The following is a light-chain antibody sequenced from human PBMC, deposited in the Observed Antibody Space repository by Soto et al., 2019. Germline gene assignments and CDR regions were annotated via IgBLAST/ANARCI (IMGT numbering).Light chain of an antibody. J-gene: IGLJ2*01. V-gene: IGLV1-51*02. CDR2: ENN. CDR1: SSNIGNNY. CDR3: GTWDSSLSAGV. Sequence: QSVLAQPPSVSAAPGQKVTISCSGSSSNIGNNYVSWYQQLPGTAPKLLMYENNKRPSGIPDRFSGSKSGTSATLGITGLQTGDEADYYCGTWDSSLSAGVFGGATKVTVL.